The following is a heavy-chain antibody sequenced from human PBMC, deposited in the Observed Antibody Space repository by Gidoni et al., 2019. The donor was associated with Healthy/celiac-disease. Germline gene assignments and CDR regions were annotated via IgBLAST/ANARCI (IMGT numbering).Heavy chain of an antibody. Sequence: EVQLLESGGGLVQPGGSLRLSCAASGFTSSSYAMSWVRQAPGKGLEWVSAIRGSGGSTYYADSVKGRFTISRDNSKNTLYLQMNSLRAEDTAVYYCANPWGLTTPHDAFDIWGQGTMVTVSS. J-gene: IGHJ3*02. V-gene: IGHV3-23*01. CDR3: ANPWGLTTPHDAFDI. D-gene: IGHD3-16*01. CDR1: GFTSSSYA. CDR2: IRGSGGST.